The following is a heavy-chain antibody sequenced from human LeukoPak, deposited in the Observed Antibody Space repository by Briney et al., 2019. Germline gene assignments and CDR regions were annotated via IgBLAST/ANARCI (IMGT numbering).Heavy chain of an antibody. CDR3: ARDVSDCSGGSCYSYFDY. V-gene: IGHV1-46*02. J-gene: IGHJ4*02. D-gene: IGHD2-15*01. CDR2: INPSGGNT. Sequence: GGSLRLSCAASGFTLDDYGMSWVRQAPGQGLEWMGIINPSGGNTSYAQKFQGRVTVTRDTSTSTVYMELSSLRSEDTAVYYCARDVSDCSGGSCYSYFDYWGQGSLVTVSS. CDR1: GFTLDDYG.